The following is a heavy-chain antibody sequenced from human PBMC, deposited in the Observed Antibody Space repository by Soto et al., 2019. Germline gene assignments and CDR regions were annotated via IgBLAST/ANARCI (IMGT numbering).Heavy chain of an antibody. CDR1: GGSVSSGSYY. J-gene: IGHJ4*02. Sequence: SETLSLTCTVSGGSVSSGSYYWSWIRQPPGKGLEWIGYIYYSGSTNYNPSLKSRVTISVDTSKNQFSLKLSSVTAADTAVYYCAKDGPYFDWLLPSPFDDWGQGTLVTVSS. CDR3: AKDGPYFDWLLPSPFDD. D-gene: IGHD3-9*01. V-gene: IGHV4-61*01. CDR2: IYYSGST.